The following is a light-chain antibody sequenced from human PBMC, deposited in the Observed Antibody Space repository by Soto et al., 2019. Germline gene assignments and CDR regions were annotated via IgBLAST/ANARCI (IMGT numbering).Light chain of an antibody. V-gene: IGKV1-27*01. CDR2: AAS. Sequence: DIQMTQSPSSLSASVGDRVTITCRASQGIDTYLAWYQQKPGKVPKLLIYAASILQSGVPSRFSGSGSGTDFTLTISSLQPEDFATYYCQRYNSAPRTFGQGTKVDIK. J-gene: IGKJ1*01. CDR3: QRYNSAPRT. CDR1: QGIDTY.